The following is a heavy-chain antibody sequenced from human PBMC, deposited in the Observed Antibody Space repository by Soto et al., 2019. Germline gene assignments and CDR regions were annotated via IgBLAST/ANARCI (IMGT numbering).Heavy chain of an antibody. CDR3: ASEYSSSSRYGMDV. Sequence: QVQLVQSGAEVKKPGASVKVSCKASGYSLTSYYMHWVRQAPGQGLEWMGIINPSGGSTSYAQKFQSRVTMTMDTSTSTVYMELSSLRSEDTAVYYCASEYSSSSRYGMDVWGQGTTVTVSS. J-gene: IGHJ6*02. V-gene: IGHV1-46*01. CDR2: INPSGGST. CDR1: GYSLTSYY. D-gene: IGHD6-6*01.